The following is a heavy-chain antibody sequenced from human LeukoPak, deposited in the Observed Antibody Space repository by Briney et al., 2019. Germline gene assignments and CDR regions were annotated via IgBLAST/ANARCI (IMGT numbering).Heavy chain of an antibody. CDR3: VRLRRNSDRIDYYYYYNF. V-gene: IGHV3-21*01. CDR1: GFTFSDYS. J-gene: IGHJ4*02. D-gene: IGHD3-10*01. Sequence: PGGSLRLSCAASGFTFSDYSINWVRQAPGKGLEWVSSINPTSTSIYYADAVRGRFTISRDNAKNSVYLQMNSLRAEDTALYYCVRLRRNSDRIDYYYYYNFWGQGILVTVSS. CDR2: INPTSTSI.